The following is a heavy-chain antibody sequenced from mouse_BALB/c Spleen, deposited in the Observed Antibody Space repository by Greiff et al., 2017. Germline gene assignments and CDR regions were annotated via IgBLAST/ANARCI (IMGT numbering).Heavy chain of an antibody. V-gene: IGHV5-17*02. CDR1: GFTFSSFG. CDR3: ARSNYGNDY. CDR2: ISSGSSTI. D-gene: IGHD2-1*01. J-gene: IGHJ2*01. Sequence: EVQVVESGGGLVQPGGSRKLSCAASGFTFSSFGMHWVRQAPEKGLEWVAYISSGSSTIYYADTVKGRFTISRDNPKNTLFLQMTSLRSEDTAMYYCARSNYGNDYWGQGTTLTVSS.